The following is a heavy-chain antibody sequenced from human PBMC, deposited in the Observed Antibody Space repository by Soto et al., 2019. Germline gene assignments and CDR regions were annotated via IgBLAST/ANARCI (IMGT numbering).Heavy chain of an antibody. Sequence: QVQLVQSGAEVKKPGASVTVSCKTSGYTFSNYGINWVRQAPGQGLEWMGWISGYNGNTNYAQTVQGIVTMTTDTSTGTVYMELRSLKSDHTAIYYCSRFIMVGGWFDPNYYHGMDVWGQGTTVTVSS. V-gene: IGHV1-18*01. CDR1: GYTFSNYG. D-gene: IGHD6-19*01. CDR2: ISGYNGNT. J-gene: IGHJ6*02. CDR3: SRFIMVGGWFDPNYYHGMDV.